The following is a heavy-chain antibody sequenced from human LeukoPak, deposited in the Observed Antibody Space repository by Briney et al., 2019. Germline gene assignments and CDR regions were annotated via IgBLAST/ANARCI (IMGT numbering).Heavy chain of an antibody. CDR2: IYSGGST. CDR1: GFTVSSNY. CDR3: ARDRIAARPGDYYYYGMDV. D-gene: IGHD6-6*01. Sequence: GGSLRLSCAASGFTVSSNYMSWVRQAPGKGLEWVSVIYSGGSTYYADSVKGRFTISRDNSKNTLYLQVNSLRAEDTAVYYCARDRIAARPGDYYYYGMDVWGQGTTVTVSS. J-gene: IGHJ6*02. V-gene: IGHV3-53*01.